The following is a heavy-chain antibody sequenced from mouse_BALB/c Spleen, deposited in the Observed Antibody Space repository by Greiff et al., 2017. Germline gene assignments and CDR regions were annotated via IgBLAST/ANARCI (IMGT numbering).Heavy chain of an antibody. CDR2: ISYSGST. D-gene: IGHD1-1*01. CDR3: AGSRYFDV. V-gene: IGHV3-2*02. J-gene: IGHJ1*01. Sequence: EVKLVESGPGLVKPSQSLSLTCTVTGYSITSDYAWNWIRQFPGNKLEWMGYISYSGSTSYNPSLKSRISITRDTSKNQFFLQLNSVTTEDTATYYCAGSRYFDVWGAGTTVTVSS. CDR1: GYSITSDYA.